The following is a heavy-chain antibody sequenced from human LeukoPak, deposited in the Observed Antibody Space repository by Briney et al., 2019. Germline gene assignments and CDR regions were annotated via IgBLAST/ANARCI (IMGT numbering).Heavy chain of an antibody. CDR1: GFTFSNSA. J-gene: IGHJ4*02. D-gene: IGHD3-9*01. CDR3: ARDPLRYLRVGHYDY. V-gene: IGHV3-21*01. CDR2: IDYDSSHI. Sequence: GGSLRLSCAASGFTFSNSAMNWVRQVPGKGLEWVSSIDYDSSHIYCAASVRGRFTISRDNARSSVYLQMNSLRVEDTAVYYCARDPLRYLRVGHYDYWGQGTLVAVSS.